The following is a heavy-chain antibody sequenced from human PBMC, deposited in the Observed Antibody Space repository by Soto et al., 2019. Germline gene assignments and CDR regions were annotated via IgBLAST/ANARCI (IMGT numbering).Heavy chain of an antibody. Sequence: RGSLRLSCTASSEVTFSHPSMNWVRQAPGKGLELISYISSSSSTIYQADSVKGRFTISRDNAKNSLYLQMDSLRAEDTAVYYCAREVWLGEINKYFFHSWGQGT. J-gene: IGHJ4*02. CDR2: ISSSSSTI. CDR3: AREVWLGEINKYFFHS. V-gene: IGHV3-48*01. CDR1: SEVTFSHPS. D-gene: IGHD3-10*01.